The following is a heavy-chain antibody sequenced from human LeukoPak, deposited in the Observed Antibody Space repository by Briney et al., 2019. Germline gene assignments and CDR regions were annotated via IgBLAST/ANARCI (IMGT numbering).Heavy chain of an antibody. V-gene: IGHV3-23*01. CDR1: GFTFSSYA. CDR2: ISGSGGST. D-gene: IGHD3-10*01. CDR3: AKDGGITMVRGVSRVPDY. J-gene: IGHJ4*02. Sequence: GGSLRLSCAASGFTFSSYAMGWVRQAPGKGLEWVSAISGSGGSTYYADSVRGRFTISRDNSKNTLYLQMNSLRAEDTAVYYCAKDGGITMVRGVSRVPDYWGQGTLVTVSS.